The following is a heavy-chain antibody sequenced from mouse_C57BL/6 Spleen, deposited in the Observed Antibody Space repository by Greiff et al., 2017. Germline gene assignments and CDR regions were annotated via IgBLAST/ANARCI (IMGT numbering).Heavy chain of an antibody. D-gene: IGHD2-5*01. Sequence: QVQLKESGAELMKPGASVKLSCKATGYTFTGYWIEWVKQRPGHGLEWIGEIFPGSGSTNYNEKFKGKATFTADTSSNTAYMQLSSLTTEVSTIYYCGRSHYSNYWDYWGQGTTPTVSS. CDR1: GYTFTGYW. CDR3: GRSHYSNYWDY. J-gene: IGHJ2*01. CDR2: IFPGSGST. V-gene: IGHV1-9*01.